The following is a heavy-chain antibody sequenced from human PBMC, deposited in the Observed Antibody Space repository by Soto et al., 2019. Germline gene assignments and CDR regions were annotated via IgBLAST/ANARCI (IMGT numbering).Heavy chain of an antibody. CDR3: ARHTVRTTGPGPVEY. D-gene: IGHD1-1*01. V-gene: IGHV4-39*01. CDR2: IYYSGRT. CDR1: GGSISSSSYY. Sequence: PSETLSLTCTVSGGSISSSSYYWGWIRQPPGKGLEWIATIYYSGRTFYNPSLKSRVTISVDTSKNQFSLKLTSVSAADTAMYYCARHTVRTTGPGPVEYWGPGTLVTVSS. J-gene: IGHJ4*01.